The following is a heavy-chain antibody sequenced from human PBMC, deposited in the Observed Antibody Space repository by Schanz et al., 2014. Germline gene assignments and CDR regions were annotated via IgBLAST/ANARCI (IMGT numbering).Heavy chain of an antibody. CDR2: MFPGGNT. V-gene: IGHV3-66*01. Sequence: VQLVESGGGVAQPGGSLRLSCAASGFRVITNYMTWVRQAPGKGLEWVSIMFPGGNTYYADSVKGRFTISRDNSKNTLYLQMNSLRAEDTAVYYCAKDCPSDYGDHCFDFWGQGTLVTVSS. CDR1: GFRVITNY. CDR3: AKDCPSDYGDHCFDF. D-gene: IGHD4-17*01. J-gene: IGHJ4*02.